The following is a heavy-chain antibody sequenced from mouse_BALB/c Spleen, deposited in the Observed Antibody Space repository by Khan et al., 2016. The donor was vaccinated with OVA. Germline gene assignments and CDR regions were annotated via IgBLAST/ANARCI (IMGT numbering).Heavy chain of an antibody. CDR1: GYTFSDYY. CDR3: ARSGTGSFLY. CDR2: IYPGRGNT. D-gene: IGHD4-1*01. J-gene: IGHJ3*01. V-gene: IGHV1-77*01. Sequence: QVQLQQSGAELARPGASVKLSCKASGYTFSDYYINWVKQRTGQGLEWIGEIYPGRGNTYYNEKFKGKATLTADKSSSTAYMQFSSLTSDDSAVYFCARSGTGSFLYWGQGTLVTVSA.